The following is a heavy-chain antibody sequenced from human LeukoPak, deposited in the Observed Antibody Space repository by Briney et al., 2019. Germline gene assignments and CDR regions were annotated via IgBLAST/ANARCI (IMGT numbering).Heavy chain of an antibody. V-gene: IGHV3-74*03. CDR1: GFTFSNYF. D-gene: IGHD2-15*01. J-gene: IGHJ5*02. Sequence: AGSLTPSCAASGFTFSNYFMHWVRQPPGKGLVWVSRIHTDGTSTTYADSVKGRFTISRDNAKNMLYMQMSSLRDEDTAVYYGARRVDVTRWFDPWGQGTLVTVSS. CDR3: ARRVDVTRWFDP. CDR2: IHTDGTST.